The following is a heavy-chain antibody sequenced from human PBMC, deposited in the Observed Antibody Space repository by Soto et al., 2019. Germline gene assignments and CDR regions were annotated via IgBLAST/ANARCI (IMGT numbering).Heavy chain of an antibody. J-gene: IGHJ4*02. D-gene: IGHD6-6*01. Sequence: LSLTCAVSGGSISSSNWWSWVRQPPGKGLEWIGEIYHSGSTNYNPSLKSRVTISVDKSKNQFSLKLSSVTAADTAVYYCARVPPKYSSSSGGVDYWGQGTLVTVSS. V-gene: IGHV4-4*02. CDR2: IYHSGST. CDR1: GGSISSSNW. CDR3: ARVPPKYSSSSGGVDY.